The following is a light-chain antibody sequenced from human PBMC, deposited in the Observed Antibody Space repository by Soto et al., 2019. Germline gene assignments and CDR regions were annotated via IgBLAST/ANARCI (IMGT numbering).Light chain of an antibody. J-gene: IGLJ1*01. V-gene: IGLV2-14*01. Sequence: LTQPSSVSGSPGQSITISCTGTSGDIGSYNRVSWYQQHPGKAPKLIIYEVTDRPSGVSNRFSGSKSGNTASLTISGLQAEDEAEYYCSSYTNINTRACVFGTGTKVTVL. CDR3: SSYTNINTRACV. CDR2: EVT. CDR1: SGDIGSYNR.